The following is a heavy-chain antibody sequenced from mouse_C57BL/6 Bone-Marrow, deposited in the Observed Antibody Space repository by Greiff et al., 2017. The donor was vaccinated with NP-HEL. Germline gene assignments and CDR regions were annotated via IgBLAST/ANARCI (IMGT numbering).Heavy chain of an antibody. D-gene: IGHD1-1*01. CDR3: AKGLYGSSYDYAMDY. CDR2: IDPSDSYT. J-gene: IGHJ4*01. Sequence: QVQLQQPGAELVKPGASVKLSCKASGYTFTSYWMQWVKQRPGQGLEWIGEIDPSDSYTNYNQKFKGKATLTVDTSSSTAYMQLSSLTSEDSAVYYCAKGLYGSSYDYAMDYWGQGTSVTVSS. CDR1: GYTFTSYW. V-gene: IGHV1-50*01.